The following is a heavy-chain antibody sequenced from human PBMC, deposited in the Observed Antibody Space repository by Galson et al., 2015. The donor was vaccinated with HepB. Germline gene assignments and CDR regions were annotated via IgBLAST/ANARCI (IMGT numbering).Heavy chain of an antibody. V-gene: IGHV3-33*01. CDR3: ARDHDSGSSTSCYPDY. CDR1: GFTFSSYG. D-gene: IGHD2-2*01. J-gene: IGHJ4*02. CDR2: IWYDGSNK. Sequence: SLRLSCAASGFTFSSYGMHWVRQAPGKGLEWVAVIWYDGSNKYYADSVKGRFTISRDNSKNTLYLQMNSLRAEDTAVYYCARDHDSGSSTSCYPDYWGQGTLVTVSS.